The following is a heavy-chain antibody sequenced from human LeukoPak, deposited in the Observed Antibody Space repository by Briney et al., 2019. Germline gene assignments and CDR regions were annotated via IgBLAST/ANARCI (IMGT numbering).Heavy chain of an antibody. D-gene: IGHD3-10*01. Sequence: ASVKVSCKASGYTFTSYGISWVRQAPGQGLEWMGWISAYNGNTNYAQKLQGRVTMTTDTSTSTAYMELRSLRSDDTAVYYCARDLSMVRGVRPYYFDCWGQGTLVTVSS. CDR1: GYTFTSYG. CDR3: ARDLSMVRGVRPYYFDC. CDR2: ISAYNGNT. V-gene: IGHV1-18*01. J-gene: IGHJ4*02.